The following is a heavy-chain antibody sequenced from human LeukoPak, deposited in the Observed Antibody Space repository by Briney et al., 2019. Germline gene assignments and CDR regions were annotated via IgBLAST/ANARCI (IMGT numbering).Heavy chain of an antibody. V-gene: IGHV3-30*02. Sequence: GGSLRLSCVASGFTFSSSGMHWVRQAPGKGLEWVAFIRHNGRTTYYADSVKGRFTISRDNSRNTMYLQMNSLRVEDAAVYYCAKAPVTSCRGAFCYPFDSWGQGTLVTVSS. CDR1: GFTFSSSG. D-gene: IGHD2-15*01. CDR3: AKAPVTSCRGAFCYPFDS. CDR2: IRHNGRTT. J-gene: IGHJ4*02.